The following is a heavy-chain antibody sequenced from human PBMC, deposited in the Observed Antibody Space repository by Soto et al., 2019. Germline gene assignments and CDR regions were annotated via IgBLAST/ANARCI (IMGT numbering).Heavy chain of an antibody. V-gene: IGHV4-59*01. CDR2: IYHSGST. CDR3: ARGVNCSGGNCYNYYFDY. Sequence: QVQLQESGPGLVKPSETLSLTCTVPGGSISSYYWTWIRQPPGKGLEWSGYIYHSGSTNYNPSLKSRVTISLDTSKKQFSLKLSSVTAADTAVYYCARGVNCSGGNCYNYYFDYWGQGTLVTVSS. D-gene: IGHD2-15*01. J-gene: IGHJ4*02. CDR1: GGSISSYY.